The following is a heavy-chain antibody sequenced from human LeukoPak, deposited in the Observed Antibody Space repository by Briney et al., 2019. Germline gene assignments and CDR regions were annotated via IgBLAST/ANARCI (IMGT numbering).Heavy chain of an antibody. J-gene: IGHJ4*02. CDR3: GKYCSGGSCYSGLY. CDR2: ISSSGGST. D-gene: IGHD2-15*01. CDR1: GFTFSSYA. V-gene: IGHV3-23*01. Sequence: PGGSLRLSCAASGFTFSSYAMTWVGHAPGKGLEWVSTISSSGGSTYYADSVKGRFTISRDNSKNTLYLQMNSLRAEDTAVYYCGKYCSGGSCYSGLYWGQGTLVTVSS.